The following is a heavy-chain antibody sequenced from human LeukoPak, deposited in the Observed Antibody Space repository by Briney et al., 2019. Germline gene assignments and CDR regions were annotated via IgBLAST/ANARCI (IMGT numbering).Heavy chain of an antibody. CDR2: IYLSGST. D-gene: IGHD3-3*01. J-gene: IGHJ4*02. CDR1: SYSISSGYY. Sequence: PSETLSLTCAVSSYSISSGYYWGWIRRPPGKGLEWIGSIYLSGSTYYNPSLKNPVTISVDTSKNQFSLKLSSETTADTAMYDCARLPIGYRSGYYTHVDYWGQGTLVTVSS. V-gene: IGHV4-38-2*01. CDR3: ARLPIGYRSGYYTHVDY.